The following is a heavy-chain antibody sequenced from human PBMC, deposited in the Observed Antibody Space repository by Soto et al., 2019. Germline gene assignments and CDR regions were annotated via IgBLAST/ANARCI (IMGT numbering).Heavy chain of an antibody. CDR3: ARITESRSQEEDY. Sequence: VQLVQSGAEVKEPGASVKVSCKASGYTFTNYFMHWVRQAPGQGLEWMGIIDPGGLYIKYAQKFQARVNMTKDTSTSTVYMAMSSLRSEDTAVYYCARITESRSQEEDYWGQGTLVTVSS. CDR2: IDPGGLYI. D-gene: IGHD2-15*01. CDR1: GYTFTNYF. V-gene: IGHV1-46*01. J-gene: IGHJ4*02.